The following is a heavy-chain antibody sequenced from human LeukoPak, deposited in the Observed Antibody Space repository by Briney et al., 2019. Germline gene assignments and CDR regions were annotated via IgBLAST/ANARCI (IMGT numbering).Heavy chain of an antibody. D-gene: IGHD3-3*01. CDR1: GFTVSSNY. J-gene: IGHJ5*01. V-gene: IGHV3-53*01. Sequence: GGSLRLSCAASGFTVSSNYMSWVRQAPGKGLEWVSVIYSGGSTYYADSVKGRFTISRDNSKNTLYLQMNSLRAEDTAVYFCAKGNVLRLPPFASWGQGTLVTVSS. CDR2: IYSGGST. CDR3: AKGNVLRLPPFAS.